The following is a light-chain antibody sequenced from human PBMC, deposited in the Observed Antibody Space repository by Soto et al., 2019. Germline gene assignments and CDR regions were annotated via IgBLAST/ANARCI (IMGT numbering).Light chain of an antibody. J-gene: IGLJ1*01. Sequence: QSALTQPASVSGSPGQSITISCTGTSSDVGGYNYVSWYQQHPGKAPQLMIYEVSNRPSGVSNRFSGSKSGNTASLTISGLQAEDEADYYCSSYTGTTTLDVFGTGTKVTVL. V-gene: IGLV2-14*01. CDR3: SSYTGTTTLDV. CDR1: SSDVGGYNY. CDR2: EVS.